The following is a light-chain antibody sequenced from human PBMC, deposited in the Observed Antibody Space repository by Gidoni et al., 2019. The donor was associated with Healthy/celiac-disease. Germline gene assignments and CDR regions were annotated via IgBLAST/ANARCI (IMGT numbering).Light chain of an antibody. CDR2: DAS. V-gene: IGKV1-33*01. CDR1: QDLSNY. Sequence: DIQMTQSPSSLSASVGDRVTITCQASQDLSNYLNWYQQKPGKAPKLLIYDASNLETEVPSRFSGSGSGTDFTFTISSLQPEDIATYYCQQYDNLPRTFGQGTKVEIK. CDR3: QQYDNLPRT. J-gene: IGKJ1*01.